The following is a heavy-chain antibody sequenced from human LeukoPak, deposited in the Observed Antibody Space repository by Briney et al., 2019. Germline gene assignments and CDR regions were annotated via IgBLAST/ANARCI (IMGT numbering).Heavy chain of an antibody. D-gene: IGHD3-10*01. V-gene: IGHV4-34*01. CDR2: INHSGST. Sequence: PSETLSLTCAVYGGSFSGYYWSWIRQPPGKGLEWIGEINHSGSTSYNPSLKSRVTISINTSKNQFSLKLSSVTAADTAVFYCARQVWFGESSHWSFDLWGRGTLVTVSS. CDR3: ARQVWFGESSHWSFDL. J-gene: IGHJ2*01. CDR1: GGSFSGYY.